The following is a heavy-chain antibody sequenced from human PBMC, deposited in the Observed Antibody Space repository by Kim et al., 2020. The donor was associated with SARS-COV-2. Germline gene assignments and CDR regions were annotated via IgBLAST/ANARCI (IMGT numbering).Heavy chain of an antibody. Sequence: SETLSLTCAVYGGSFSGYYWSWIRQPPGKGLEWIGEINNSGSTNYNQSLKRRVTISVDTSTNPISLKLSPVTAADTAVYYCARGRRVHERQLVRGNWLDSWGQGTLVTVSS. CDR2: INNSGST. V-gene: IGHV4-34*01. J-gene: IGHJ5*01. CDR3: ARGRRVHERQLVRGNWLDS. CDR1: GGSFSGYY. D-gene: IGHD6-13*01.